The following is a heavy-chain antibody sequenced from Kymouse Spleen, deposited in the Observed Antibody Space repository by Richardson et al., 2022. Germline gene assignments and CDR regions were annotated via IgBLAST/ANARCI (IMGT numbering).Heavy chain of an antibody. D-gene: IGHD3-9*01. CDR2: INHSGST. Sequence: QVQLQQWGAGLLKPSETLSLTCAVYGGSFSGYYWSWIRQPPGKGLEWIGEINHSGSTNYNPSLKSRVTISVDTSKNQFSLKLSSVTAADTAVYYCARLYDILTGKGWFDPWGQGTLVTVSS. J-gene: IGHJ5*02. V-gene: IGHV4-34*01. CDR3: ARLYDILTGKGWFDP. CDR1: GGSFSGYY.